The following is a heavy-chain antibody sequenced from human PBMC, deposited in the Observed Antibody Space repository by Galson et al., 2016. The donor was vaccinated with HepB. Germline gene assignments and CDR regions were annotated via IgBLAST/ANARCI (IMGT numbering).Heavy chain of an antibody. CDR1: GFDFDRFA. Sequence: SLRLSCAVSGFDFDRFAMTWVRQAPGKGLEWVSGISGSGGSTYYAGSVRGRFTISRDNSQNTLFLQINSLRVEDTGLYYCARVVPLSQLWDPIETYVWGKTFDYWGQGTVITVSS. CDR3: ARVVPLSQLWDPIETYVWGKTFDY. J-gene: IGHJ4*02. D-gene: IGHD3-16*01. CDR2: ISGSGGST. V-gene: IGHV3-23*01.